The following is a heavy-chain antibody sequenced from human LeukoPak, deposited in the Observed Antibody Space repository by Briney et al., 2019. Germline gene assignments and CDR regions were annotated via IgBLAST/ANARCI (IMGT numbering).Heavy chain of an antibody. V-gene: IGHV1-69*01. CDR1: GGTFSSSG. J-gene: IGHJ6*03. D-gene: IGHD2-2*01. CDR3: ASHCSSTSCYADYYYMDV. CDR2: IIPMIGTP. Sequence: GASVKVSCKASGGTFSSSGSSWVRQAPGQGLDWMGGIIPMIGTPNYAQKFQGRVTITADESTSTAYMELSSLRSEDTAVYYCASHCSSTSCYADYYYMDVWGKGTTVTVSS.